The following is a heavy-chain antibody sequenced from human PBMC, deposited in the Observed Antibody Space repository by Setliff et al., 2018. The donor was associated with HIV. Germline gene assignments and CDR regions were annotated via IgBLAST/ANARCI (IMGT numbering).Heavy chain of an antibody. CDR2: INPNNGGT. CDR1: GFTLTECS. J-gene: IGHJ4*02. Sequence: ASVKVSCKISGFTLTECSIQWVRQAPAKGLEWMGWINPNNGGTNYAQKFQGRVTMTTATSSDTAYLYLSSLRSEDTAVYYCAFRDTAMVTIDYWGQGTLVTVSS. D-gene: IGHD5-18*01. CDR3: AFRDTAMVTIDY. V-gene: IGHV1-24*01.